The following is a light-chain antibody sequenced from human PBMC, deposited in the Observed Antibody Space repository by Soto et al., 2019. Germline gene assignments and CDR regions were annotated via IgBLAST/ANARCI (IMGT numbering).Light chain of an antibody. V-gene: IGKV3-20*01. CDR2: GAS. CDR1: QSVSSSY. CDR3: QQHNVWPAT. Sequence: DILLTQSPGTLSWSPGDRATLSWRASQSVSSSYLACYQQKPGQAPRLLIYGASSRATGIPDRFSGSGSGTEFTLTISSLQSEDFAVYYCQQHNVWPATFGHGTQVDIK. J-gene: IGKJ1*01.